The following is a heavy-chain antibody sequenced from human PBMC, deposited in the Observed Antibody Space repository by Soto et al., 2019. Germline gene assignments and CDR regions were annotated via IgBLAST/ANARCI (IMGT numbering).Heavy chain of an antibody. CDR2: MNPGSGKT. Sequence: QVQLLQSGAEVKEPGASVRVSCKASGYTFINYDISWVRQATGQGLEWMGWMNPGSGKTGYANKFQGRVTRTRDASTSTAHLELSSLTSEDRAVYYSARIASFFTLNWFLPWGEGTLVTVSS. J-gene: IGHJ5*02. CDR3: ARIASFFTLNWFLP. CDR1: GYTFINYD. D-gene: IGHD3-3*02. V-gene: IGHV1-8*02.